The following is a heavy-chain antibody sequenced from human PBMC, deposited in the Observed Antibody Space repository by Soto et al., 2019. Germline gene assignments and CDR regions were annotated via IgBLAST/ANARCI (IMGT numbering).Heavy chain of an antibody. CDR1: GFTFDDYA. CDR2: ISWNSGSI. Sequence: PGGSLRLSCAASGFTFDDYAMHWVRQAPGKGLEWVSGISWNSGSIGYADSVKGRFTISRDNAKNSLYLQMYSLRAEDTALYYCAKDKSPGGRDSGWFDPWGQGTLVTVSS. V-gene: IGHV3-9*01. J-gene: IGHJ5*02. CDR3: AKDKSPGGRDSGWFDP. D-gene: IGHD4-17*01.